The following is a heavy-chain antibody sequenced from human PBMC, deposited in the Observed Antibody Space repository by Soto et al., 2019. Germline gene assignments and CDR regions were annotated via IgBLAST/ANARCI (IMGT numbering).Heavy chain of an antibody. J-gene: IGHJ6*02. CDR1: GGSITSGGYY. CDR3: ARLPGGGRHGSITPWYNFGMDV. Sequence: PSETLSLTCTVSGGSITSGGYYWSWTRQHPGKGLEWIGYMYYSGTTYYNPSLKRRVSISEDTSKNQFFLKLSSVSAADTAVYYCARLPGGGRHGSITPWYNFGMDVWGQGTTVTVSS. CDR2: MYYSGTT. D-gene: IGHD1-1*01. V-gene: IGHV4-31*03.